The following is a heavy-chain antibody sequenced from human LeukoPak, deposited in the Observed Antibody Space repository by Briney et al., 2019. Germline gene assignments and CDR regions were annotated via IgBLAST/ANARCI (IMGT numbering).Heavy chain of an antibody. Sequence: KPSETLSLTCTVSGGSINSSNYYWGWIRQPPGKGLEWIGTIYYSGSTYYNPSLKSRVTISVDTSKNQFSLKLSSVTAADTAVYYCASDSSSWYGDWFDPWGQGTLVTVSS. D-gene: IGHD6-13*01. J-gene: IGHJ5*02. CDR3: ASDSSSWYGDWFDP. CDR2: IYYSGST. V-gene: IGHV4-39*01. CDR1: GGSINSSNYY.